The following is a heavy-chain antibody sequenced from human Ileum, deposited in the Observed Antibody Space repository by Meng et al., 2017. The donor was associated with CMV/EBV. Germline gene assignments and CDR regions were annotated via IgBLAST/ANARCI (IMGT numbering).Heavy chain of an antibody. CDR3: TRESPGY. Sequence: QVQLQAPGPGLSKPSQTLSLACTVSGGSISSGDYCWSWIRQPAGRGLEWLGRIHTSGSTNYNPSLKSRVTISIDTSKNQFSLKLSSVTAADTAVYYCTRESPGYWGQGTLVTVSS. CDR2: IHTSGST. CDR1: GGSISSGDYC. V-gene: IGHV4-61*02. J-gene: IGHJ4*02.